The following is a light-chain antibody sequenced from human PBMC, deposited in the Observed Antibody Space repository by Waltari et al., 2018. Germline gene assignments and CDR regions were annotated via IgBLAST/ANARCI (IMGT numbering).Light chain of an antibody. CDR2: TAS. J-gene: IGKJ4*01. CDR3: QQYYFTLGT. Sequence: DIQMTQSPSSLSASVGDRVTITCRASQSIGSHLNWYQLKPGRAPKLLIKTASNLQSGVPARFSGSESGTDFTLTISSLQPEDFATYYCQQYYFTLGTFGGGTKVEIK. CDR1: QSIGSH. V-gene: IGKV1-39*01.